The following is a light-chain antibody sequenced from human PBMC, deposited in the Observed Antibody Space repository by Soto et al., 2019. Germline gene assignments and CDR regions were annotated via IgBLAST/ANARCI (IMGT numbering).Light chain of an antibody. CDR1: QSISNY. J-gene: IGKJ1*01. CDR3: LQDINYPWT. Sequence: VLTQCPSILSWSPGETATLSCRSSQSISNYSAWYQQKPGQAPRLLIYGASNRASGVPDRFSGSGSGTDFTLAISSLKHEDSATYYCLQDINYPWTFGQGTKVDI. V-gene: IGKV3-11*01. CDR2: GAS.